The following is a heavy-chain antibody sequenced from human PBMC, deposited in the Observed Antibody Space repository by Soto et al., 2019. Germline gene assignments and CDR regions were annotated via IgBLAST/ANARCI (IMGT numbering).Heavy chain of an antibody. Sequence: QVQLVESGGGVVQPGRSLRLSCAASGFTFSSYGMHWVRQAPGKGLEWVAVISYDGSNKYYADSVKGRFTISRDNSKNTLYLQMNCLRAEDTAVYYCAKGPYYYGSGSYEGTVDYWGQGTLVTVSS. CDR1: GFTFSSYG. CDR3: AKGPYYYGSGSYEGTVDY. D-gene: IGHD3-10*01. J-gene: IGHJ4*02. V-gene: IGHV3-30*18. CDR2: ISYDGSNK.